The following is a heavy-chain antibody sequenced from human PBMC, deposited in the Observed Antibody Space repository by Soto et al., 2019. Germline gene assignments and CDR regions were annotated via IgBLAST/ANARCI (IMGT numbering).Heavy chain of an antibody. J-gene: IGHJ4*02. CDR3: ARGPRIIVVAEFDY. CDR2: ISYDGSNK. V-gene: IGHV3-30-3*01. CDR1: AFTFSIYA. Sequence: RGALIVSCAASAFTFSIYAMHWVRQAPGKGLEWVAVISYDGSNKYYADSVKGRFTISRDNSKNTLYLQMNSLRAEDTAVYYCARGPRIIVVAEFDYWGQGTMVTFSS. D-gene: IGHD3-22*01.